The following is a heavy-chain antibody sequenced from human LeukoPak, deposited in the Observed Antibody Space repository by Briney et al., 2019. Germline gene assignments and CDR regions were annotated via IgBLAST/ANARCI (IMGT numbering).Heavy chain of an antibody. J-gene: IGHJ5*02. Sequence: SQTLSLTCTVSGGSISSGGYYWSWIRQPPGKGLEWIGEINHSGSTNYNPSLKSRVTISVDTSKNQFSLKLSSVTAADTAVYYCARSLGHHNWFDPWGQGTLVTVSS. CDR1: GGSISSGGYY. CDR2: INHSGST. CDR3: ARSLGHHNWFDP. V-gene: IGHV4-30-2*01.